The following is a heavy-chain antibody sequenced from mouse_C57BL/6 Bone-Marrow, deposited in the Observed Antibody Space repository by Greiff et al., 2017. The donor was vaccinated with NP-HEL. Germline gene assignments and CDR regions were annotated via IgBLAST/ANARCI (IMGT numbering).Heavy chain of an antibody. CDR3: AREANWGYAMDY. V-gene: IGHV1-59*01. CDR1: GYTFTSYW. J-gene: IGHJ4*01. Sequence: QVQLKQPGAELVRPGTSVKLSCKASGYTFTSYWMHWVKQRPGQGLEWIGVIDPSDSYTNYNQKFKGKATLTVDTSSSTAYMQLSSLTSEDSAVYYCAREANWGYAMDYWGQGTSVTVSS. D-gene: IGHD4-1*01. CDR2: IDPSDSYT.